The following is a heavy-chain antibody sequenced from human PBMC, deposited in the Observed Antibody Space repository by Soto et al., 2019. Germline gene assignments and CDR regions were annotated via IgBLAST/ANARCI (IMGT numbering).Heavy chain of an antibody. D-gene: IGHD3-16*02. V-gene: IGHV3-73*01. CDR3: SRLISAAQDY. Sequence: EVLLVESGGGLVQPGGSLKLSCAASGFVFKDSSIHWVRQASGKGLEWVGRIRVRAYSYATAYAASVTGRFTISRDDSTNTAYLQMNSLETEDTAIYYCSRLISAAQDYWGQGTQVTVSS. CDR2: IRVRAYSYAT. J-gene: IGHJ4*02. CDR1: GFVFKDSS.